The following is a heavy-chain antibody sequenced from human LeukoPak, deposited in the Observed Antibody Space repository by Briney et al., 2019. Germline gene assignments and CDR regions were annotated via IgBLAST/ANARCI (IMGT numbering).Heavy chain of an antibody. D-gene: IGHD2-2*01. CDR1: GFTFSDYY. CDR2: ISSSSSYT. CDR3: AREARGSTRSFDY. J-gene: IGHJ4*02. V-gene: IGHV3-11*06. Sequence: GGSLRLSCAASGFTFSDYYMSWIRQAPGKGLEWVSYISSSSSYTNYADSVKGRFTISRDNAKKSLYLQMNSLRVEDTAVYYCAREARGSTRSFDYLGQGTLVTVSS.